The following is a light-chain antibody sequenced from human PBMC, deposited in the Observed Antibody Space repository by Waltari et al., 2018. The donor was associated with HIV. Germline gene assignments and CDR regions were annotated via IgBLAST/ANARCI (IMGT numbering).Light chain of an antibody. CDR2: EVS. J-gene: IGLJ2*01. CDR3: SSYTSSSTL. Sequence: QSALTQPASVSGSPGQSITISCTGTSSDVGGYHYVSWYQQHPGKAPKLMIYEVSNRPSGVSKRFSGSKSGNTASLTISGLQAEDEADYYCSSYTSSSTLFGGGTKLTVL. V-gene: IGLV2-14*01. CDR1: SSDVGGYHY.